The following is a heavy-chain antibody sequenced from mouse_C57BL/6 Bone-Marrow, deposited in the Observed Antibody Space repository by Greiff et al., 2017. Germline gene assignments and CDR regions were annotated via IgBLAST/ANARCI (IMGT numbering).Heavy chain of an antibody. J-gene: IGHJ3*01. CDR1: GFNIKDYY. CDR2: IDPEDGET. CDR3: ARWDDGSLWFAY. D-gene: IGHD2-3*01. Sequence: EVKLLESGAELVKPGASVKLSCTASGFNIKDYYMHWVKQRTEKGLEWIGRIDPEDGETKYAPKFQGKATITADTSSNTAYLQLSSLTSEDTAVDYCARWDDGSLWFAYWGQGTLVTVSA. V-gene: IGHV14-2*01.